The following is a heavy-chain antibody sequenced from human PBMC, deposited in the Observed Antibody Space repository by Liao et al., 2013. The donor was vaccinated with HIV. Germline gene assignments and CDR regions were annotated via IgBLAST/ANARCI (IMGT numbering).Heavy chain of an antibody. J-gene: IGHJ4*02. CDR2: INHRGGT. CDR3: ARGPTYCGTDCYAGGFFDY. Sequence: QLQLQESGPGLVKPSETLSLTCTVSGGSISSSSYYWGWIRQPPGKGLEWIGQINHRGGTSYTPSLKSRVTMSVDTSKNQFTLNLRSLSTADSAVYFCARGPTYCGTDCYAGGFFDYWAQGTLVTVSA. CDR1: GGSISSSSYY. D-gene: IGHD2-21*01. V-gene: IGHV4-39*07.